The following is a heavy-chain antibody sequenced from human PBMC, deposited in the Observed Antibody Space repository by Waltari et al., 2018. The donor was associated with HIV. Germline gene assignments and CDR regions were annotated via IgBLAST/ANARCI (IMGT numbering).Heavy chain of an antibody. Sequence: QVQLEESGPGLVKPSEPLSLTCPASGGSISSYYWSWIRRPAGRGLEWIGRIYTSGSTNYNPSLKSRVTLSVDTSMNQFSLKLSSVTAADTAVYYCARGLRLGELSLYKYAFDIWGQGTMVTVSS. CDR1: GGSISSYY. V-gene: IGHV4-4*07. D-gene: IGHD3-16*02. CDR2: IYTSGST. J-gene: IGHJ3*02. CDR3: ARGLRLGELSLYKYAFDI.